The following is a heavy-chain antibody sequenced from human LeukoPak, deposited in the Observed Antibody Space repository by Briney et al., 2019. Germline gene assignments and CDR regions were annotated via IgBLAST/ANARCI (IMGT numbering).Heavy chain of an antibody. CDR2: IYPDDSDT. Sequence: GESLKISCKASGYRFTNYWIGWVRQMPGKGLEWMGIIYPDDSDTRYSPSFQGQVTISVDKSINTAYLQWSSLEASDTAMYYCAKLGAYSSSWYGFVDYWGQGTLVTVSS. D-gene: IGHD6-13*01. CDR3: AKLGAYSSSWYGFVDY. J-gene: IGHJ4*02. CDR1: GYRFTNYW. V-gene: IGHV5-51*01.